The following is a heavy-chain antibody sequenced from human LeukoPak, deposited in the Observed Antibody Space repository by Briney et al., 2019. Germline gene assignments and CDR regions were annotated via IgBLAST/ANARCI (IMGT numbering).Heavy chain of an antibody. CDR1: GGSIRNHH. V-gene: IGHV4-59*11. D-gene: IGHD2-8*01. Sequence: PSGTLSLTCSVSGGSIRNHHWTWLPQSPGKGLEWIGHVFFTEGTNYSPSLRGRITISADRSKNQIYLKLGSVTAADTAVYYCARELYHFDRWGQGALVTVSS. J-gene: IGHJ4*02. CDR2: VFFTEGT. CDR3: ARELYHFDR.